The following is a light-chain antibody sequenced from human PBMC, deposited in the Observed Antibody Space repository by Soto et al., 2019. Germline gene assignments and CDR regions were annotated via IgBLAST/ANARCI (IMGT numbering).Light chain of an antibody. CDR3: QHRSNWYT. V-gene: IGKV3-11*01. J-gene: IGKJ2*01. CDR1: QSVSSY. CDR2: DAS. Sequence: EIVLTQSPATLSLSPGERATLSCRASQSVSSYLAWYQQKPGQAPRLIIYDASTRASGIPARFSGSGSGTVLTLTICSIEPEDFAVYYCQHRSNWYTFGQGTKLEIK.